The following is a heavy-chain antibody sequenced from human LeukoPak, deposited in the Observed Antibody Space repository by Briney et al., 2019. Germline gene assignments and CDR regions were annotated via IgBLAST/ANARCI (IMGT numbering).Heavy chain of an antibody. CDR3: AKRGYSYGEGYFDY. CDR2: IKSKADGGTR. J-gene: IGHJ4*02. D-gene: IGHD5-18*01. CDR1: GFTFSQAW. V-gene: IGHV3-15*01. Sequence: PGGSLRLSCAASGFTFSQAWMTWVRQAPGKGLEWVGRIKSKADGGTRDYAAPVKGRFTISRDDSKNTLYLQMNSLRAEDTAVYYCAKRGYSYGEGYFDYWGQGTLVTVSS.